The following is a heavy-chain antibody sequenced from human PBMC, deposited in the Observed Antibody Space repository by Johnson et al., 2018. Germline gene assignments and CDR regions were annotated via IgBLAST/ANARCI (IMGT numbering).Heavy chain of an antibody. CDR2: IIPIFGTA. Sequence: VQLVETGAEVKKPGSSVKVSCKASGGTFSSYAISWVRQAPGQGLEWMGGIIPIFGTAKYAQKFQGRVTITADESTSTAYMELSSLGSEDTAGYYCGEENSTLSIGPRPSYYYGMDVWGQGTTVTVSS. CDR3: GEENSTLSIGPRPSYYYGMDV. D-gene: IGHD3-3*02. CDR1: GGTFSSYA. V-gene: IGHV1-69*01. J-gene: IGHJ6*02.